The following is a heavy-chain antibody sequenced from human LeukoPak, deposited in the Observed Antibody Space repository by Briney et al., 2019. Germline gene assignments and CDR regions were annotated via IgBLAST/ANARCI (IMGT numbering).Heavy chain of an antibody. CDR2: IYTSGST. J-gene: IGHJ3*02. CDR3: ARGGFCSSTSCYARDVFDI. Sequence: SETLSLTCTVSGASISVYYWSWIRQPAGKGLEWIGRIYTSGSTNYNPSLKSRVDMSADTSKNQLSQKLTSVTVADTAIYYCARGGFCSSTSCYARDVFDIWGPGTLVTVSS. CDR1: GASISVYY. V-gene: IGHV4-4*07. D-gene: IGHD2-2*01.